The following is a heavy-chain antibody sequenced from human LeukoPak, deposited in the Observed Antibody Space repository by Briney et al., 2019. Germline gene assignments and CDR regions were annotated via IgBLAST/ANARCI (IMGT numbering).Heavy chain of an antibody. D-gene: IGHD1-7*01. J-gene: IGHJ3*01. V-gene: IGHV3-30*18. CDR2: ISFDGNDN. CDR1: GFTFSQYG. CDR3: AKARLPTNNWYSDSFDS. Sequence: GSLRLSCAASGFTFSQYGMNWVRQAPGKGLEWVAVISFDGNDNYYADSVKGRFTISRDNSESDLFLQMNSLRTEDTALYYCAKARLPTNNWYSDSFDSWGQGTLVTVS.